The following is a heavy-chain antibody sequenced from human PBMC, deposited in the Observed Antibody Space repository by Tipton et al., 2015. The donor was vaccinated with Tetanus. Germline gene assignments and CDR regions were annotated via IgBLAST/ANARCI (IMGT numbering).Heavy chain of an antibody. Sequence: SLRLSCAASGFTFNTYWMTWVRQVPGKGLEWVANIKQDGGEKYCVDSVKGRFTISRDNARNSLYLQMNSLRAEDTAVYYCARVRGYCSSTSCSGIDFWGQGTLVTASS. CDR2: IKQDGGEK. CDR1: GFTFNTYW. CDR3: ARVRGYCSSTSCSGIDF. V-gene: IGHV3-7*01. D-gene: IGHD2-2*01. J-gene: IGHJ4*02.